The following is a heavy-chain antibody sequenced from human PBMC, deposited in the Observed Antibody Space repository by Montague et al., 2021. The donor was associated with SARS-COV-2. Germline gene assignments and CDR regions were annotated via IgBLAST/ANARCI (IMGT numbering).Heavy chain of an antibody. CDR2: IYPSGGI. J-gene: IGHJ4*02. CDR1: GTSITSYY. Sequence: SETLSLTCSVSGTSITSYYWNWIRQPPGKGLEWIGRIYPSGGIXXXGRXXXHPSLKSRVTVSLDTSRNQFSLSLHSVTAADTAVYFCARDSDFSSWHEAEDYFDYWGQGILVAVSS. D-gene: IGHD6-13*01. V-gene: IGHV4-4*07. CDR3: ARDSDFSSWHEAEDYFDY.